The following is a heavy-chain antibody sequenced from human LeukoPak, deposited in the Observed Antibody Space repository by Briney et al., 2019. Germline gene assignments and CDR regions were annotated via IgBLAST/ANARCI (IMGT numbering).Heavy chain of an antibody. CDR3: ARSKGSSWPDAFDI. Sequence: PGGSLRLSCAASGFTFSSYSMNWVRQAPGKGLEWVSYISSSSSTIYYADSVKGRFTISRDNAKNSLYLQMNSLRAEDTAVYYCARSKGSSWPDAFDIWGQGTMVTVSS. CDR1: GFTFSSYS. D-gene: IGHD6-13*01. CDR2: ISSSSSTI. V-gene: IGHV3-48*01. J-gene: IGHJ3*02.